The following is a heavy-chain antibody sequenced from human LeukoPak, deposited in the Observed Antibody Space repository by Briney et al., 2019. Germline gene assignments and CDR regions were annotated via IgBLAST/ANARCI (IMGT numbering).Heavy chain of an antibody. CDR1: GYTFTGYY. CDR3: ARGYYDYVWGSYRPLDY. Sequence: GASVRVSCKASGYTFTGYYMHWVRQAPGQGGEWMGWINPNRCGTNYAQKFQGRVTMTRDTSISTAYMELSRLRSDDTAVYYCARGYYDYVWGSYRPLDYWGQGTLVTVSS. V-gene: IGHV1-2*02. CDR2: INPNRCGT. J-gene: IGHJ4*02. D-gene: IGHD3-16*02.